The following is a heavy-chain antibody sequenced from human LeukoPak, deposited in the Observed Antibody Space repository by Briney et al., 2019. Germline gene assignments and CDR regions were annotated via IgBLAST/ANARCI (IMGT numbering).Heavy chain of an antibody. CDR3: ASRAYATTYYYYGMDV. V-gene: IGHV1-69*04. D-gene: IGHD2-8*01. J-gene: IGHJ6*02. CDR2: IIPILGIA. CDR1: GGTFSSYA. Sequence: GASVKVSCKASGGTFSSYAISWVRQAPGQGLEWMGRIIPILGIANYAQKSQGRVTMTTDTSTSTAYMELRSLRSDDTAVYYCASRAYATTYYYYGMDVWGQGTTVTVSS.